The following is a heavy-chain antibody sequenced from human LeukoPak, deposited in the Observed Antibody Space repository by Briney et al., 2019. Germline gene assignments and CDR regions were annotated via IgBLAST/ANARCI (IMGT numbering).Heavy chain of an antibody. CDR1: GYSISSGYY. Sequence: SETLSLTCAGSGYSISSGYYGGWIRQPPGQGLEWIGCIYHSGSTDYNPSVKSRITIAVDTSKNQFSLTLSSVTAADTAVYYCAGQGITIFGVVIINYYYMDVWGKGTTVTVSS. D-gene: IGHD3-3*01. V-gene: IGHV4-38-2*01. CDR2: IYHSGST. J-gene: IGHJ6*03. CDR3: AGQGITIFGVVIINYYYMDV.